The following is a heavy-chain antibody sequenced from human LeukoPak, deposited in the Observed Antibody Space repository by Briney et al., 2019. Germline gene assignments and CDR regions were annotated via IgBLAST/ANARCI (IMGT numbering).Heavy chain of an antibody. J-gene: IGHJ4*02. V-gene: IGHV3-30*04. CDR3: ARDLAPVFDY. D-gene: IGHD3-10*02. CDR1: GFTFSSYA. Sequence: GGSLRLSCAASGFTFSSYAMHWVRQAPGKGLEWVAVISYDGSNKYYADSVKGRFTISRDNSKNTLYLQMNSLRAEDTAVYYCARDLAPVFDYWGQGTLATVSS. CDR2: ISYDGSNK.